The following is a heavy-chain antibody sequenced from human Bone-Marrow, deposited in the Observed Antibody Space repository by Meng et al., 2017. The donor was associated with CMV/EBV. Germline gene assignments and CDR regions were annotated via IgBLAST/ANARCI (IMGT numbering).Heavy chain of an antibody. CDR3: ARVVVVVPAARFDP. D-gene: IGHD2-2*01. Sequence: SGGSTSSGAYYWSWIRQPPGKGLGWIGYIYYSGSTYYNPSLKSRVTISVDTSKNQFSLKLSSVTAADTAVYYCARVVVVVPAARFDPWGQGTLVTVSS. CDR2: IYYSGST. CDR1: GGSTSSGAYY. J-gene: IGHJ5*02. V-gene: IGHV4-30-4*08.